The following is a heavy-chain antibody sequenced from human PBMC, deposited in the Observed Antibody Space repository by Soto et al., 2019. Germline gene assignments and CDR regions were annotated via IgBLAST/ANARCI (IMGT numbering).Heavy chain of an antibody. CDR2: ISVSDAFI. V-gene: IGHV3-23*01. Sequence: AGGSLRLSCAASGFNVGAFAVNWVRQAPGKGLEWVSGISVSDAFIYYADPVRGRFSISRDASENILYLQMNSLRVDDTALYYCTRETVAGITGLDYWGPGTLVTVSS. J-gene: IGHJ4*02. CDR3: TRETVAGITGLDY. CDR1: GFNVGAFA. D-gene: IGHD1-20*01.